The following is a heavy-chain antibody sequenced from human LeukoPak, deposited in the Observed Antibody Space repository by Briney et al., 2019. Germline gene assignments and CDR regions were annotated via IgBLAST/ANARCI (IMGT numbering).Heavy chain of an antibody. CDR3: GITMIVVASSEDAFDI. CDR2: ISNSGSST. V-gene: IGHV3-23*01. D-gene: IGHD3-22*01. Sequence: GGSLRLSCAASGFSFSTYAMSWVRQAPGKGLEWVSGISNSGSSTYLADSVKGRFTVSRDNSKNTLYLQMNSLRAEDTAVYYCGITMIVVASSEDAFDIWGQGTMVTVSS. CDR1: GFSFSTYA. J-gene: IGHJ3*02.